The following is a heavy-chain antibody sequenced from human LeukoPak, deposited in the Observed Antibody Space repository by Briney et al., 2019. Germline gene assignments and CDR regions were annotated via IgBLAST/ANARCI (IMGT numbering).Heavy chain of an antibody. D-gene: IGHD2-15*01. CDR1: GGSISSYY. CDR2: IYYSGST. CDR3: ARGYCSGGSCYPGLGY. Sequence: SETLSLTCTVSGGSISSYYWSWIRQPPGKGLEWIGYIYYSGSTNYKSSLKSRVTISVDTSKNQFSLKLSSVTAADTAVYYCARGYCSGGSCYPGLGYWGQGTLVTVSS. J-gene: IGHJ4*02. V-gene: IGHV4-59*12.